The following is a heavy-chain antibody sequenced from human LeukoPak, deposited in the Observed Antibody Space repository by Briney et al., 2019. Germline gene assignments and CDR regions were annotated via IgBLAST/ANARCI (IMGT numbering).Heavy chain of an antibody. CDR2: MNPNSGNT. V-gene: IGHV1-8*01. CDR1: GYTFTSYD. CDR3: ARGRGYYDILTGYYQLYYYYGMDV. D-gene: IGHD3-9*01. Sequence: ASVKVSCKASGYTFTSYDINWVRQATGQGLEWVGWMNPNSGNTGYAQKFQGRVTMTRNTSISTAYMELSSLRSEDTAVYYCARGRGYYDILTGYYQLYYYYGMDVWGQGTTVTVSS. J-gene: IGHJ6*02.